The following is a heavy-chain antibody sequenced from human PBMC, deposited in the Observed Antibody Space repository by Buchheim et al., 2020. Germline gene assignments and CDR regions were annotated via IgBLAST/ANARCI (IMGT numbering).Heavy chain of an antibody. CDR1: GFTFSSYA. J-gene: IGHJ4*02. V-gene: IGHV3-30*04. Sequence: QVQLVESGGGVVQPGRSLRLSCAASGFTFSSYAMHWVRQAPGKGLEWVAVISYDGSNKYYADSVKGRFTISRDNSKNTLYLQMNSLRAEDTAVYYCARVPSSGFGEESTYYFDYWGQGTL. D-gene: IGHD3-10*01. CDR3: ARVPSSGFGEESTYYFDY. CDR2: ISYDGSNK.